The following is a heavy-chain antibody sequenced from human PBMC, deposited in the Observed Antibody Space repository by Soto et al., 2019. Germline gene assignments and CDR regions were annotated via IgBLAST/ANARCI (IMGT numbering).Heavy chain of an antibody. Sequence: QVQLQESGPGLVKPSETLSLTCTVSGGSISSYYWSWIRQPPGKGLEWIGNIYYSGSTNYNPSLTCPVTISVDTSKNQFALTLSSVTAADTAVYYGAREGLTGTIGLYYYYGMDVWGQGTTVTVSS. D-gene: IGHD1-7*01. CDR2: IYYSGST. J-gene: IGHJ6*02. CDR3: AREGLTGTIGLYYYYGMDV. CDR1: GGSISSYY. V-gene: IGHV4-59*01.